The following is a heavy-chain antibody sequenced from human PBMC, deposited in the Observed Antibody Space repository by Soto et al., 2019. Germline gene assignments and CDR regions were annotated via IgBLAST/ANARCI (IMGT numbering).Heavy chain of an antibody. J-gene: IGHJ6*02. CDR3: ARVISSSSSLGLPYYYYGMDV. CDR2: IYYSGST. CDR1: GGPISSRSYY. V-gene: IGHV4-39*01. Sequence: SETLSLTCPVSGGPISSRSYYWGWIRQPPRKGLERIGSIYYSGSTYSNPSLNSRVTMSIDTSKSQFSLKLSSVTAADTAVYYCARVISSSSSLGLPYYYYGMDVWGQGTTVTSP. D-gene: IGHD6-6*01.